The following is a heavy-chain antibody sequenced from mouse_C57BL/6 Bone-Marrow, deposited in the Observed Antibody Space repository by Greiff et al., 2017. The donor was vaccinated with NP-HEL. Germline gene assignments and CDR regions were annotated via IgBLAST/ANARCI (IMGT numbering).Heavy chain of an antibody. J-gene: IGHJ3*01. CDR1: GYTFTDYE. Sequence: QVQLQQSGAELVRPGASVTLSCKASGYTFTDYEMHWVKQTPVHGLEWIGAIDPETGGTAYNQKFKGKAILTADKSSSTAYMELRSLTSEDSAVYYCVIYYSNHFAYWGQGTLVTVSA. V-gene: IGHV1-15*01. CDR2: IDPETGGT. D-gene: IGHD2-5*01. CDR3: VIYYSNHFAY.